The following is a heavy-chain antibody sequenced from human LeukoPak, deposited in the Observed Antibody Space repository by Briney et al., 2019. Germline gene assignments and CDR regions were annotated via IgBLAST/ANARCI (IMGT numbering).Heavy chain of an antibody. CDR3: ARGSLRYFDWDPPDPDY. Sequence: GGSLRLSCAASGFTFSSYSMNWVRQAPGKGLEWVSSISSSSSYIYYAGSVKGRFTISRDNAKNSLYLQMNSLRAEDTAVYYCARGSLRYFDWDPPDPDYWGQGTLVTVSS. CDR1: GFTFSSYS. J-gene: IGHJ4*02. V-gene: IGHV3-21*01. CDR2: ISSSSSYI. D-gene: IGHD3-9*01.